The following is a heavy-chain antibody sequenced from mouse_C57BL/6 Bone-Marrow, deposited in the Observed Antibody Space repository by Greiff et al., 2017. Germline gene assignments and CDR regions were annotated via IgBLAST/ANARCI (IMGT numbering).Heavy chain of an antibody. D-gene: IGHD2-2*01. CDR3: TTEVKDY. CDR2: IDPENGDT. V-gene: IGHV14-4*01. Sequence: VQLKQSGAELVRPGASVKLSCTASGFNIKDDYMHWVKQRPEQGLEWIGWIDPENGDTESASKFQGKATITEDTSSNTAYLQLSSLQSEDTAVYYFTTEVKDYWGQGTTLTVSS. J-gene: IGHJ2*01. CDR1: GFNIKDDY.